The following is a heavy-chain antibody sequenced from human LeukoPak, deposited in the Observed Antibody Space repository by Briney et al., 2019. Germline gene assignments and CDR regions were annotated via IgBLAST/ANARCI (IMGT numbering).Heavy chain of an antibody. CDR1: GGTFSSYG. Sequence: ASVKVSCKASGGTFSSYGISWVRQAPGQALEWMGWISAYNGNTNYAQKLQGRVTMTTDTSTSTAYMGLRSLRSDDTAVYYCARDIDCSSTSCLDYWGQGTLVTVSS. CDR2: ISAYNGNT. CDR3: ARDIDCSSTSCLDY. J-gene: IGHJ4*02. V-gene: IGHV1-18*01. D-gene: IGHD2-2*01.